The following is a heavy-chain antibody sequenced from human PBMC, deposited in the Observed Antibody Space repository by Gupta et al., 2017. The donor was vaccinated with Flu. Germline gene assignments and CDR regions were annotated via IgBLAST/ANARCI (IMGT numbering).Heavy chain of an antibody. CDR2: ISTEDTR. D-gene: IGHD6-19*01. V-gene: IGHV3-23*01. Sequence: SHVMSWARQAPGTGLEWVSSISTEDTRYYADSVKGRFTISRDNSQTTLYLQMHTLRAEDTAVYYCAISSSAWYGGPNWFDPWGQGTLVTVSS. CDR3: AISSSAWYGGPNWFDP. CDR1: SHV. J-gene: IGHJ5*02.